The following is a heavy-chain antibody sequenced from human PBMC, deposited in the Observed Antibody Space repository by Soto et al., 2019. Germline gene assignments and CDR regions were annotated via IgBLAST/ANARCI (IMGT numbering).Heavy chain of an antibody. CDR3: GRGRSGQIVVFY. CDR1: GYTFTGHY. V-gene: IGHV1-2*02. CDR2: VGPESGAT. J-gene: IGHJ4*02. Sequence: ASVKVSCKASGYTFTGHYIHWVRQAPEQGPEWMGEVGPESGATRYAQKFQGRVTMTMDTSVTTVYMELKNLSPDDTAVYYCGRGRSGQIVVFYWGQGTPVTVSS. D-gene: IGHD1-26*01.